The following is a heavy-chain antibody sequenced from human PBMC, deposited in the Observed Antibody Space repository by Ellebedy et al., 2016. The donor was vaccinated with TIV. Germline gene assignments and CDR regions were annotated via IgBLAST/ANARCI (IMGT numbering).Heavy chain of an antibody. CDR1: GGSISSYY. CDR3: ARNLVDTAMVTWFDP. V-gene: IGHV4-4*07. Sequence: SETLSLXXTVSGGSISSYYWSWIRQPAGKGLEWIGRIYTSGCTNYNPSLKSRVTMSVDTSKNQFSLKLSSVTAADTAVYYCARNLVDTAMVTWFDPWGQGTLVTVSS. D-gene: IGHD5-18*01. J-gene: IGHJ5*02. CDR2: IYTSGCT.